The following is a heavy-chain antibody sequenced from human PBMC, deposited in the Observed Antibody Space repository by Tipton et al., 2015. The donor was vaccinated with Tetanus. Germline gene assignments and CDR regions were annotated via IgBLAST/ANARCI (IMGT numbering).Heavy chain of an antibody. Sequence: SLRLSCAASGFTLRSYSMNWVRQAPGKGLEWVSYTSTTGNTIYYADSVKGRFTISRDNAKNLLSLQMSSLRREDTAVYYCASSTVTRWGPGTLVTVSS. CDR1: GFTLRSYS. CDR3: ASSTVTR. V-gene: IGHV3-48*01. J-gene: IGHJ4*02. D-gene: IGHD4-17*01. CDR2: TSTTGNTI.